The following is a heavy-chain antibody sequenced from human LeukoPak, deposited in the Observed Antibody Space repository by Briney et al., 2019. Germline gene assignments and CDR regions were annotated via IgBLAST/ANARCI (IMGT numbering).Heavy chain of an antibody. CDR2: INHSGST. V-gene: IGHV4-34*01. CDR3: ASRIVRGSSSSFDS. Sequence: SETLSLTCAVYGGSFSGYYWSWIRQPPGKGLEWIGEINHSGSTSYNPSLKSRVTISVDTSKNQFSLKLSSVTAADTAVYYCASRIVRGSSSSFDSWGQGTLVTVSS. D-gene: IGHD6-6*01. CDR1: GGSFSGYY. J-gene: IGHJ4*02.